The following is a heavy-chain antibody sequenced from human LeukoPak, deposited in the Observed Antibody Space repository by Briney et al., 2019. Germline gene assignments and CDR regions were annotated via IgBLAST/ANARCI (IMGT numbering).Heavy chain of an antibody. CDR1: GFTFSSYW. D-gene: IGHD2-15*01. V-gene: IGHV3-7*04. Sequence: GGSLRLSCAASGFTFSSYWMTWVRQAPGKGLEWVASIKEDGSEEYYVDTVQGRFTISRDNANHSLYLQMDSLRAEESSVFYCARHYCSVGTCYSDRPFDYWGQGTLVTVSS. CDR3: ARHYCSVGTCYSDRPFDY. J-gene: IGHJ4*02. CDR2: IKEDGSEE.